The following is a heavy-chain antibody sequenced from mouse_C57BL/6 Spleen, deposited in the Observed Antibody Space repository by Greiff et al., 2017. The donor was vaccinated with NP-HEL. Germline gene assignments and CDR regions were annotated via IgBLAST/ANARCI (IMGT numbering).Heavy chain of an antibody. Sequence: QVQLKQPGAELVKPGASVKMSCKASGYTFTSYWITWVKQRPGQGLEWIGDIYPGSGSTNYNEKFKSKATLTVDTSSSTAYMQLSSLTSEDSAVYYCALYDYGYFDVWGTGTTVTVSS. J-gene: IGHJ1*03. V-gene: IGHV1-55*01. CDR1: GYTFTSYW. CDR2: IYPGSGST. CDR3: ALYDYGYFDV. D-gene: IGHD2-3*01.